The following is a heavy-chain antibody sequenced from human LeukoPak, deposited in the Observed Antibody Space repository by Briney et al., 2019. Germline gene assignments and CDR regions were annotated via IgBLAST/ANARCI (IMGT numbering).Heavy chain of an antibody. D-gene: IGHD3-22*01. Sequence: SETLSLTCTVSGGSISSSSYYWGWIRQPPGKGLEWIGSIYYSGSTYYNPSLKSRVTISVDTSKNQFSLKLSSVTAADTAVYYCARAYYYDSSGYFLYYYYYYMDVWGKGTTVTVSS. J-gene: IGHJ6*03. CDR2: IYYSGST. V-gene: IGHV4-39*07. CDR1: GGSISSSSYY. CDR3: ARAYYYDSSGYFLYYYYYYMDV.